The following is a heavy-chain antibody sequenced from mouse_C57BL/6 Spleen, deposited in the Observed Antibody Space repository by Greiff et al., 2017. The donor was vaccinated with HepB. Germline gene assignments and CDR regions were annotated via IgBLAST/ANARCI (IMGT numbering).Heavy chain of an antibody. Sequence: EVQLQQSGAELVRPGASVKLSCTASGFNIKDDYMHWVKQRPEQGLEWIGWIDPENGDTEYASKFQGKATITADTSSNTAYLQLSTLTSEDTAVYYCTTGDGSSYGAMDYWGQGTSVTVSS. CDR1: GFNIKDDY. J-gene: IGHJ4*01. V-gene: IGHV14-4*01. CDR3: TTGDGSSYGAMDY. D-gene: IGHD1-1*01. CDR2: IDPENGDT.